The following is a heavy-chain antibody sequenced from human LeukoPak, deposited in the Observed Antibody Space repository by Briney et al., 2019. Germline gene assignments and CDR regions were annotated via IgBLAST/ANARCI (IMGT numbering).Heavy chain of an antibody. V-gene: IGHV3-73*01. CDR2: ITGKAYNYAT. CDR1: GFTFSASS. D-gene: IGHD2-21*02. Sequence: PGGSLRLSCAASGFTFSASSMHWVRQASGKGREWVGRITGKAYNYATAYAASVKGRFTISRDDTKNTAYLQMSSLKAEDTAVYYCTRLYYCGGDCYPDYWGQGTLVTVSS. J-gene: IGHJ4*02. CDR3: TRLYYCGGDCYPDY.